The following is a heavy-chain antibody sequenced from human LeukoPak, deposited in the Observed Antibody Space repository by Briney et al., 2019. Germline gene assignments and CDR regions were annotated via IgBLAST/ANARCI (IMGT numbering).Heavy chain of an antibody. CDR3: ARELPRIGGQTDASDI. D-gene: IGHD3-16*01. Sequence: GGSLRLSCAVSGFTSSLLLKHWVRQAPGKGLVWVSRSKNDGSSTSYADSVKGRFTISRDNAKNTLYLQMNSLRAEDTAVYYCARELPRIGGQTDASDIWGQGTMVTVS. CDR2: SKNDGSST. J-gene: IGHJ3*02. CDR1: GFTSSLLL. V-gene: IGHV3-74*01.